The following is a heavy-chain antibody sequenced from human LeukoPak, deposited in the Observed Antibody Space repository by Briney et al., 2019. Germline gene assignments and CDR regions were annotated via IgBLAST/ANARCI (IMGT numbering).Heavy chain of an antibody. V-gene: IGHV3-11*01. CDR1: GFTFSDYY. Sequence: GGSLRLSCAASGFTFSDYYMSCVRQAPGKGLERVSYISSSGSTIYYADSVKGRFTISRDNAENSLYLQMNSLRAEDTAVYYCARDRSENLWSGYFYYWGQGTLVTVSS. CDR2: ISSSGSTI. D-gene: IGHD3-3*01. CDR3: ARDRSENLWSGYFYY. J-gene: IGHJ4*02.